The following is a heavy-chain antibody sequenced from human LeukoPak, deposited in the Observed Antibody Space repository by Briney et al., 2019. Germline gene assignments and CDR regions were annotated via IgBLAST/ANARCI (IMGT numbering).Heavy chain of an antibody. CDR3: ASSIAAGADYYYGMDV. V-gene: IGHV4-59*08. D-gene: IGHD6-13*01. J-gene: IGHJ6*02. CDR2: IYYSGST. Sequence: NSSETLSLTCTVSGGSISSYYWSWIRQPPGKGLEWIGYIYYSGSTNYNPSLKSRVTISVGTSKNQFSLKLSSVTAADTAVYYCASSIAAGADYYYGMDVWGQGTTVTVSS. CDR1: GGSISSYY.